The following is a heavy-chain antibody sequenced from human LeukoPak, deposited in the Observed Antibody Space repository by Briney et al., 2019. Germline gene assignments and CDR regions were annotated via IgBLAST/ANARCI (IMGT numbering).Heavy chain of an antibody. Sequence: PGGSLRLSCGASGFTVSSNYMSWVRQAPGKGLEWGSVIYSGGSTYYADSVKGRFTISRDNSKNTLYLQMNSLRAEDTAVYYCARGGSGYSYGYLPYYFDYWGQGTLVTVSS. CDR3: ARGGSGYSYGYLPYYFDY. V-gene: IGHV3-53*01. CDR2: IYSGGST. CDR1: GFTVSSNY. D-gene: IGHD5-18*01. J-gene: IGHJ4*02.